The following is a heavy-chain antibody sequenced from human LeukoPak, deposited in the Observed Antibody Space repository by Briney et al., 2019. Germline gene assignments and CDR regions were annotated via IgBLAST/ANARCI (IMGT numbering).Heavy chain of an antibody. Sequence: PSETVSHTCTVSGYSISSSSYSWGWIRQPPGKGLEWLGSIFYSGSTYYNPSLKSRVTISVDTSKNQFSLKMSFVTAADTAVYYCARQPYYYGSRRNFDYCGAGALVTVSS. J-gene: IGHJ4*02. V-gene: IGHV4-39*01. CDR2: IFYSGST. D-gene: IGHD3-10*01. CDR1: GYSISSSSYS. CDR3: ARQPYYYGSRRNFDY.